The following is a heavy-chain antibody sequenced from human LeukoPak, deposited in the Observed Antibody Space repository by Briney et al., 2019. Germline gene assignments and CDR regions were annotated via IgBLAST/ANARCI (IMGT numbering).Heavy chain of an antibody. CDR1: GFTVSSNS. CDR2: IYSDNT. J-gene: IGHJ4*02. D-gene: IGHD3-16*01. CDR3: AKERGGY. Sequence: GGSLRLSCAASGFTVSSNSMSWVRQAPGKGLEWVSFIYSDNTHYSDSVKGRFTISRDNSKNTLYLQMNSLRAEDTAVYYCAKERGGYWGQGTLVTVSS. V-gene: IGHV3-53*01.